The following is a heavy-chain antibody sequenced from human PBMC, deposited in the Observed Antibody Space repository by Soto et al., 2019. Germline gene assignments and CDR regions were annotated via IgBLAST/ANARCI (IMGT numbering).Heavy chain of an antibody. CDR3: ARGSGSYYAY. J-gene: IGHJ4*02. D-gene: IGHD1-26*01. CDR1: GASVSSGTYY. V-gene: IGHV4-61*01. Sequence: QVQLQESGPGLVKPSETLSLTCTVSGASVSSGTYYWSWIRQPPGKGLECIGYISYSGSTNYNPSHKSRVTISIDTSKTQCSLKLSSVTAADTAVYYCARGSGSYYAYWGQGTLVTVSS. CDR2: ISYSGST.